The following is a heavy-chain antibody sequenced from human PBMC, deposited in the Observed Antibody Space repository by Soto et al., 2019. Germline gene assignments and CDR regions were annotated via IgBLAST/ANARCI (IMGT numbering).Heavy chain of an antibody. CDR2: IYYSGST. CDR1: GGSISSSSYY. D-gene: IGHD2-15*01. V-gene: IGHV4-39*01. Sequence: QLQLQESGPGLVKPSETLSLTCTVSGGSISSSSYYWGWIRQPPGKGLEWIGSIYYSGSTYYNPSLKSRVTISVDTSKNQFSLKLSSVTAADTAVYYCARLGEGYCSGGSCYGFRDYWGQGTLVTVSS. CDR3: ARLGEGYCSGGSCYGFRDY. J-gene: IGHJ4*02.